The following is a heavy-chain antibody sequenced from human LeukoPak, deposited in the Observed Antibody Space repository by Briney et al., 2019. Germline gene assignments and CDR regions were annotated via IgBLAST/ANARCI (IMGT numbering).Heavy chain of an antibody. CDR3: ASWYYYDSSGYKDY. D-gene: IGHD3-22*01. CDR2: INHSGST. Sequence: PSETLSLTCAVYGGSFSGYYLSWIRQPPGKGLEWIGEINHSGSTNYNPSLKSRVTISVDTSKNQFSLKLSSVNAADTAVYYRASWYYYDSSGYKDYWGQGTLVTVSS. CDR1: GGSFSGYY. V-gene: IGHV4-34*01. J-gene: IGHJ4*02.